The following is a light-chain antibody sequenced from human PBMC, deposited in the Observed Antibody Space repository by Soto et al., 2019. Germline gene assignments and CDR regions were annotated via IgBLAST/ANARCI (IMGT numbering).Light chain of an antibody. Sequence: QSVLTQPASVSGSPGQSLTISCTGTSSDVGGYNYVSWYQHHPGKVPQLMIYDVSNRPSGVSNRFSGSKSGNTASLTISGPQAEDEADYYCSSYTSSNTYVFGTGTKVTVL. J-gene: IGLJ1*01. CDR1: SSDVGGYNY. V-gene: IGLV2-14*03. CDR3: SSYTSSNTYV. CDR2: DVS.